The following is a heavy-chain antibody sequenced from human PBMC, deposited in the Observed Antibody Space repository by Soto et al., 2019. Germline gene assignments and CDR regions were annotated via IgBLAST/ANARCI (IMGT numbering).Heavy chain of an antibody. CDR1: GFTFTNYA. CDR2: ISGSGSTT. J-gene: IGHJ4*02. D-gene: IGHD3-9*01. V-gene: IGHV3-23*01. CDR3: AKNRYTDWTWASIDY. Sequence: GGSLRLSCAASGFTFTNYAVTWVRQAPGKGLEWVSAISGSGSTTYYADSVKGRFAVSRDNSNNTLYLQMHSLRAGDSAVYFCAKNRYTDWTWASIDYWGQGTLVTVS.